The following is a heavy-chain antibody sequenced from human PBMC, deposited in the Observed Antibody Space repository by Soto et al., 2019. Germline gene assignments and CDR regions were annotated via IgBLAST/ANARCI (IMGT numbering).Heavy chain of an antibody. CDR1: GQSFSGHS. V-gene: IGHV4-34*01. D-gene: IGHD1-1*01. J-gene: IGHJ4*02. CDR2: INESGST. CDR3: ARGSGIVALPGELEDVNYDY. Sequence: QVQLQQWGAGLVKPSETLSLSCAVYGQSFSGHSWAWIRQRPGKGLEWIGDINESGSTYYNPSLKSRVTISTDTSKNQFSRKLSSVSAADTAAYFCARGSGIVALPGELEDVNYDYWGQGTLVNVSS.